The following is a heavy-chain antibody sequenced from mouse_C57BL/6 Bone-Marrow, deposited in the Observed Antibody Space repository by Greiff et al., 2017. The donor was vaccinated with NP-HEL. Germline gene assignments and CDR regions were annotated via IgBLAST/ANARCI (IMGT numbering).Heavy chain of an antibody. CDR2: INPSSGYT. CDR3: AREGAYYDYPYWYFDV. D-gene: IGHD2-4*01. Sequence: QVQLQQSGAELARPGASVKMSCKASGYTFTSYTMHWVKQRPGQGLEWIGYINPSSGYTKYNQKFKDKATLTADKSSSTAYMQLSRLTSEDSAVYYCAREGAYYDYPYWYFDVWGTGTTVTVSS. V-gene: IGHV1-4*01. J-gene: IGHJ1*03. CDR1: GYTFTSYT.